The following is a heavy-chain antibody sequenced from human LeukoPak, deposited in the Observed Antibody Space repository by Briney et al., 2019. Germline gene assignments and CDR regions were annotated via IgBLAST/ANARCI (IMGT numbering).Heavy chain of an antibody. J-gene: IGHJ5*02. D-gene: IGHD1-26*01. V-gene: IGHV1-69*13. Sequence: EASVKVSCKASGGTFSSYAISWVRQAPGQGLEWMGGIIPIFGTANYAQKFQGRVTITADESTSTAYMELSSLRSEDTAVYYCARDNSVGDNAWWFDPWGQGTLVIVSS. CDR2: IIPIFGTA. CDR3: ARDNSVGDNAWWFDP. CDR1: GGTFSSYA.